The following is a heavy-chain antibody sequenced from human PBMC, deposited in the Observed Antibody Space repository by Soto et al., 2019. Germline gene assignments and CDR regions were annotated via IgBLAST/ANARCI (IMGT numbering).Heavy chain of an antibody. V-gene: IGHV3-30*18. CDR2: ISYDGSNK. CDR1: GFTFSSYG. J-gene: IGHJ4*02. Sequence: GGSLRLSCAASGFTFSSYGMHWVRQAPGKGLEWVAVISYDGSNKYYADSVKGRFTISRDNSKNTLYLQMNSLRAEDTAVYYCAKDPRIGSSWYYFDYWGQGTLVTVS. D-gene: IGHD6-13*01. CDR3: AKDPRIGSSWYYFDY.